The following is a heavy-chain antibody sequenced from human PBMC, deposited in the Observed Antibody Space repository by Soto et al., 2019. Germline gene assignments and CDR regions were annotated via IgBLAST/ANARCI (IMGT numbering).Heavy chain of an antibody. J-gene: IGHJ4*02. Sequence: ASVKVSCKASGYTFTSYGISWVRQAPGQGLEWMGWISAYNGNTNYAQKLQGRVTMTTDTSTSTAYMELRSLRSDDTAVYYCAREGYSGGYYDYFDYWGQGTLVPVSS. CDR2: ISAYNGNT. CDR1: GYTFTSYG. CDR3: AREGYSGGYYDYFDY. D-gene: IGHD1-26*01. V-gene: IGHV1-18*01.